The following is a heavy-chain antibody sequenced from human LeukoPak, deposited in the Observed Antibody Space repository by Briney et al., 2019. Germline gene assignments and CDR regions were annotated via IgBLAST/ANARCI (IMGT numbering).Heavy chain of an antibody. J-gene: IGHJ2*01. CDR3: ARGYGGRLGYFDL. V-gene: IGHV4-59*01. CDR2: INYSGST. D-gene: IGHD4-23*01. CDR1: GGSISRYY. Sequence: PSETLSLTCTVSGGSISRYYWSWIRQPPGKGPEWIGYINYSGSTNYNPSLKSRVTTSADTSKNQFSLRLSSVTAADTAVYYCARGYGGRLGYFDLWGRGTLVTVSS.